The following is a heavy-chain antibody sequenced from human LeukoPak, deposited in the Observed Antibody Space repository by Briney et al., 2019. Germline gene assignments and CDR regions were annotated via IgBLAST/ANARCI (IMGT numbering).Heavy chain of an antibody. CDR3: ARVPYSGTYYVDS. J-gene: IGHJ4*02. CDR1: GYSISSGYY. Sequence: KPSETLSLTCTVSGYSISSGYYWGRIRQPPGKGLEWIGSVYHSGSTYYNPSLSSRVTISVDTSKNQFSLNLSSVTAADTAVYYCARVPYSGTYYVDSWRQGTLVTVSS. D-gene: IGHD1-26*01. CDR2: VYHSGST. V-gene: IGHV4-38-2*02.